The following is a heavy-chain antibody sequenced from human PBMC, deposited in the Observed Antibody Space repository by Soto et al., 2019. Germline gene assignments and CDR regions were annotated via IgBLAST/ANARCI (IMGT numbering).Heavy chain of an antibody. J-gene: IGHJ5*02. V-gene: IGHV4-39*01. D-gene: IGHD2-21*02. CDR1: GGSISSSSYY. CDR2: IYYSGST. Sequence: SETLSLTCTVSGGSISSSSYYWGWIRQPPGKGLEWIGSIYYSGSTYYNPSLKSRVTISVDTSKNQFSLKLSSGTAADTAVYYCARHEVYLDCGGDCYRWFDPWGQGTLVTVSS. CDR3: ARHEVYLDCGGDCYRWFDP.